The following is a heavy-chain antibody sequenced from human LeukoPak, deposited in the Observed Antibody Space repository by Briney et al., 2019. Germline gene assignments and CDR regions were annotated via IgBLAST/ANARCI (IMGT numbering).Heavy chain of an antibody. Sequence: NAGGSLRLSCAASGFTFSSYSMNRVRQAPGKGLEWVSSISSSSSYIYYADSVKGRFTISRDNSKTTLYLQMNSLRAEDTAVYYCAKGLNYYDSSGYPHWGQGTLVTVSS. V-gene: IGHV3-21*01. CDR2: ISSSSSYI. J-gene: IGHJ4*02. D-gene: IGHD3-22*01. CDR1: GFTFSSYS. CDR3: AKGLNYYDSSGYPH.